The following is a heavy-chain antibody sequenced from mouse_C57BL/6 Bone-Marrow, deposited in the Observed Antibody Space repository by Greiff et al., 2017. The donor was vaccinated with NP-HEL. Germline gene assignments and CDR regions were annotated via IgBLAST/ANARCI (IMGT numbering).Heavy chain of an antibody. D-gene: IGHD1-1*01. CDR2: IDPENGDT. J-gene: IGHJ3*01. CDR3: TPIYYYGSY. Sequence: VQLQQSGAELVRPGASVKLSCTASGFNIKDDYMHWVKQRPEQGLEWIGWIDPENGDTKYASKFQGKATITADTSSNTAYLQLSSLTSEDTAVYYCTPIYYYGSYWGQGTLVTVSA. CDR1: GFNIKDDY. V-gene: IGHV14-4*01.